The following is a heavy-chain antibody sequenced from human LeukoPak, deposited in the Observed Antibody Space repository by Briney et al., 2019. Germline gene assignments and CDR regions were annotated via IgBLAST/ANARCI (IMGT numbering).Heavy chain of an antibody. CDR2: ISYDGSNK. CDR1: GFTFSSYG. J-gene: IGHJ6*03. Sequence: GRSLRLSCAASGFTFSSYGMHWVRQAPGKGLEWVAVISYDGSNKYYADSVKGRFTISRDNSKNTLYLQMNSLRAEDTAVYYCARGSGHYYYYMDVWGKGTTVTVSS. CDR3: ARGSGHYYYYMDV. V-gene: IGHV3-30*03.